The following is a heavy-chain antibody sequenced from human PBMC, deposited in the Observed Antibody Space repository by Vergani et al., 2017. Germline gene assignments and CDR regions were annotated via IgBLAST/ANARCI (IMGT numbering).Heavy chain of an antibody. J-gene: IGHJ4*02. CDR1: GGSISSYY. V-gene: IGHV4-59*01. Sequence: QVQLQESGPGLVKPSETLSLTCTVSGGSISSYYWSWIRQPPGKGLEWIGYIHYSGSTNYNPSLKSRVTISVDTSKNQFSLKLSSVTAADTAVYYCARAGGGIAARVFDYWGQGTLVTVSS. CDR2: IHYSGST. CDR3: ARAGGGIAARVFDY. D-gene: IGHD6-6*01.